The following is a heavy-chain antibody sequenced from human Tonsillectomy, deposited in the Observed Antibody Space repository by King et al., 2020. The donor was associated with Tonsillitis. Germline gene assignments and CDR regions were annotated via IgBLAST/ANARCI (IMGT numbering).Heavy chain of an antibody. Sequence: QLVQSGAEVKKPGASVKVSCKASGYTFTSYYMHWVRQAPGQGLEWMGIINPSGGRTSNAQKFQGRVTMTRDTSTSTVKMDLSSLSSEDTAVYYCARHGPPYCSGGSCYSHFDYWGLGTLVTVSS. CDR3: ARHGPPYCSGGSCYSHFDY. CDR2: INPSGGRT. D-gene: IGHD2-15*01. V-gene: IGHV1-46*01. CDR1: GYTFTSYY. J-gene: IGHJ4*02.